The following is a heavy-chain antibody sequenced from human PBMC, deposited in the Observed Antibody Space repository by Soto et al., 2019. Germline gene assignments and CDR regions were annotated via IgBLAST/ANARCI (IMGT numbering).Heavy chain of an antibody. CDR2: INHSGST. J-gene: IGHJ4*02. CDR1: GGSFSGYY. D-gene: IGHD6-13*01. V-gene: IGHV4-34*01. Sequence: QVQLQQWGAGLLKPSETLSLTCAVYGGSFSGYYWSWIRQPPGKGLEWIGEINHSGSTNYNPALKGRVTISVDTSKNQFSLKLSSVTAADTAVYYCARVDSSSWYPFDYWGQGTLVTVSS. CDR3: ARVDSSSWYPFDY.